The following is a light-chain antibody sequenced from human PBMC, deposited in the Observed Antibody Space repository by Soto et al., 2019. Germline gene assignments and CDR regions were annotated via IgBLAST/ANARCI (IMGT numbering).Light chain of an antibody. V-gene: IGKV1-39*01. CDR1: QTISSY. CDR3: QQSVITPWP. Sequence: DIQMTQSPSSLSASVGDRVTVTCRASQTISSYLNWYQHKPGKAPKLLIDAASSLQSGVPSRFSGSGSGTDFTLTISSLQPEDFATYYFQQSVITPWPFGPGTKCELK. CDR2: AAS. J-gene: IGKJ1*01.